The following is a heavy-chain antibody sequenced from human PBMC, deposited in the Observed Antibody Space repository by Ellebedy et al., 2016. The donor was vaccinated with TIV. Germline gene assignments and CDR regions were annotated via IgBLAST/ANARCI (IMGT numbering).Heavy chain of an antibody. CDR2: IDGSSSYI. Sequence: GGSLRLSXAASGFTFSGYTMNWVRQAPGNGLEWVSSIDGSSSYINYADSVKGRFTISRDNAKNSLYLQMNSLRAEDTAVYYCARASSGWRSNWYFDLWGRGTLVTVSS. CDR3: ARASSGWRSNWYFDL. D-gene: IGHD2-21*01. CDR1: GFTFSGYT. V-gene: IGHV3-21*01. J-gene: IGHJ2*01.